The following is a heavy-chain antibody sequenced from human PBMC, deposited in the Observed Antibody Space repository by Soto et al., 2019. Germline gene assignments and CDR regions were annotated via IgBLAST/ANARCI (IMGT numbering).Heavy chain of an antibody. CDR1: GGSFNGYY. CDR2: INHSGSA. J-gene: IGHJ4*02. CDR3: AKGPQGGYYDSGSFYSSVY. V-gene: IGHV4-34*01. D-gene: IGHD3-10*01. Sequence: SETLSLTCAVYGGSFNGYYWSWIRHPPGKGLEWIGEINHSGSANYNPTFKSRVSISVDTSKNQLSLQLSSVTAADTAVYYCAKGPQGGYYDSGSFYSSVYWGQGTLVTVSS.